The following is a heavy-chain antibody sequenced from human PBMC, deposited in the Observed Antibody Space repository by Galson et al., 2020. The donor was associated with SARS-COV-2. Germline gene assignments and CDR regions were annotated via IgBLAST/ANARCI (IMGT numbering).Heavy chain of an antibody. CDR1: GFTFSNAW. V-gene: IGHV3-15*01. CDR3: TTGGLDY. J-gene: IGHJ4*02. Sequence: GGSLRLSCAASGFTFSNAWPCWVRQAPGTGLEWVGRIQSRSAGATIEYPAPVKGRFTISRDDSKITLFLQMTVLKTEDTAVYYCTTGGLDYWGQGTLVTVSS. D-gene: IGHD3-16*01. CDR2: IQSRSAGATI.